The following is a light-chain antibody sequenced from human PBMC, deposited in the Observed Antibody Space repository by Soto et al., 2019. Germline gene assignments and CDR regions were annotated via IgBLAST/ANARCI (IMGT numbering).Light chain of an antibody. CDR1: KGIKNW. CDR2: TGS. Sequence: DIQITQSPSYVSASGGDRVTITCRASKGIKNWLAWYQQKPGKAPNLLIYTGSSLQSGVPSRFSGSGSGTDFTLTINSLQPEDFATYYCQQAASFPITFGQGTRLEIK. V-gene: IGKV1-12*01. CDR3: QQAASFPIT. J-gene: IGKJ5*01.